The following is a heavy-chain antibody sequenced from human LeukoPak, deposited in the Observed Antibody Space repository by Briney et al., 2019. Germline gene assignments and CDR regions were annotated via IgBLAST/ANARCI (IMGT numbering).Heavy chain of an antibody. Sequence: GGSLRLSCAASGFTFGQFIIDCVRQAPGEGLEWVSSVTTISTYITYSDSVKGRFTVSRDNAENSVYLQMNGLTVDDTAVYFCARVGYSSGYSGNYYDYWGQGTLGRRLL. CDR2: VTTISTYI. D-gene: IGHD2-8*02. J-gene: IGHJ4*02. V-gene: IGHV3-21*01. CDR1: GFTFGQFI. CDR3: ARVGYSSGYSGNYYDY.